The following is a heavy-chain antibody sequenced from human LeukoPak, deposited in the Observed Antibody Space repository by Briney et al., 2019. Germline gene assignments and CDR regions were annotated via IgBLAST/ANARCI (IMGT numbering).Heavy chain of an antibody. Sequence: PGTSLRLSCAASGFTFSSYAMSWVRQAPGKGLEWVSAISGSGGSTYYADSVKGRFTISRDNSKNTLYLQMNSLRAEDTAVYYCAKLAYCGGDCYSGLYYYYGMDVWGQGTTVTVSS. CDR3: AKLAYCGGDCYSGLYYYYGMDV. CDR1: GFTFSSYA. CDR2: ISGSGGST. D-gene: IGHD2-21*02. V-gene: IGHV3-23*01. J-gene: IGHJ6*02.